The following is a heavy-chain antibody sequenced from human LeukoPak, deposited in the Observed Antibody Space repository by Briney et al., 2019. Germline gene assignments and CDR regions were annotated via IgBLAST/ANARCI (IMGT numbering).Heavy chain of an antibody. D-gene: IGHD2-2*01. Sequence: GGSLRLSCAASGFTFSSYEMNWVRQAPGKGLEWVSYISSSGSTIYYADSVKGRLTISRDNAKNSLYLQMNSLRAEDTAVYYCARGLGYCSSTSCYLGGYWGQGTLVTVSS. CDR2: ISSSGSTI. CDR3: ARGLGYCSSTSCYLGGY. V-gene: IGHV3-48*03. J-gene: IGHJ4*02. CDR1: GFTFSSYE.